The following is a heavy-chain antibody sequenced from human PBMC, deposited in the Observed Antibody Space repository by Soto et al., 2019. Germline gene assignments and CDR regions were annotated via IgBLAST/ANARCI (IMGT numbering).Heavy chain of an antibody. D-gene: IGHD6-13*01. CDR1: GGSISSGGYY. J-gene: IGHJ5*02. V-gene: IGHV4-31*03. Sequence: SATLSLTCTVSGGSISSGGYYWSWIRQHPGKGLEWIGYVYYSGSTYYNPSLKSRVTISVDTSKNQFSLKLSSVTAADTAVYYCAGSSWILNWFDPWGQGTLVTVSS. CDR3: AGSSWILNWFDP. CDR2: VYYSGST.